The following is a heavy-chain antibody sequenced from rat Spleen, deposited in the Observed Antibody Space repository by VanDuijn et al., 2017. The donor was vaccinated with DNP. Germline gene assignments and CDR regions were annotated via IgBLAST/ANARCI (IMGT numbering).Heavy chain of an antibody. V-gene: IGHV5-7*01. CDR3: ARRDYPVPAY. Sequence: EVQLVESGGGFVQPGRSLKLSCAASGFPFSDYYMAWVRQAPEKGLEWVATISTTGSRTYYPDSVKGRFTISRDNAKSSLYLQMNSLKSEDTATYYCARRDYPVPAYWGQGTLVTVSS. J-gene: IGHJ3*01. D-gene: IGHD1-4*01. CDR1: GFPFSDYY. CDR2: ISTTGSRT.